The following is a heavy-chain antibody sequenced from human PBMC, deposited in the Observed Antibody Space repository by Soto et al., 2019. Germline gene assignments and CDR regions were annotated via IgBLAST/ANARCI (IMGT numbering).Heavy chain of an antibody. CDR3: ARFEDSSAAFDI. CDR1: GFTFSSYA. J-gene: IGHJ3*02. D-gene: IGHD3-22*01. Sequence: SGGSLRLSCAASGFTFSSYAMHWVRQAPGKGLEWVAVISYDGSNKYYADSVKGRFTISRDNSKNTLYLQMNSLRAEDTAVYYCARFEDSSAAFDIWGQGTMVTVSS. V-gene: IGHV3-30-3*01. CDR2: ISYDGSNK.